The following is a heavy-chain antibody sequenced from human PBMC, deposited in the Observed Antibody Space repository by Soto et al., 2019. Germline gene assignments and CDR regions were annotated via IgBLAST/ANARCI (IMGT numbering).Heavy chain of an antibody. J-gene: IGHJ4*02. CDR3: VKTLQYSYGLPH. V-gene: IGHV3-64D*06. CDR2: ISASGGST. CDR1: GFTFSTYA. D-gene: IGHD5-18*01. Sequence: GGSQRLSCAASGFTFSTYAMTWVRQAPGKGLECVSAISASGGSTYYADSVKGRFTISRDNSKNTLYLQMSSLRAEDTAVYYCVKTLQYSYGLPHWGQGTLVTVSS.